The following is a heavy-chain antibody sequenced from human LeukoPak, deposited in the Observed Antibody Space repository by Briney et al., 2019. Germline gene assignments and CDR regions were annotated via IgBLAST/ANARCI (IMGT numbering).Heavy chain of an antibody. Sequence: GGSLRLSCAASGVTFSSYATSWVRQAPGKGLEWVSAISGSGGSTYYADSVKGRFTISRDNSKNTLYLQMNSLRAEDTAVYYCVCLYSSSWYNYFDYWGQGTLVTVSS. J-gene: IGHJ4*02. D-gene: IGHD6-13*01. CDR3: VCLYSSSWYNYFDY. V-gene: IGHV3-23*01. CDR2: ISGSGGST. CDR1: GVTFSSYA.